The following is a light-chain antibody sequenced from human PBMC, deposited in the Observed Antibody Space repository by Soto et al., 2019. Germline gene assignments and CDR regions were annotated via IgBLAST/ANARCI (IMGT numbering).Light chain of an antibody. CDR1: QSVGNF. J-gene: IGKJ4*01. Sequence: EIVLAQSPATLSLSPGERATLSCRASQSVGNFLAWYQHRPGQAPRLLILNASTSATGIPPRFSGSGSGTDFTLTISRLEPEDFAVYYCQQRRNWPLTFGGGTKVEIK. V-gene: IGKV3-11*01. CDR3: QQRRNWPLT. CDR2: NAS.